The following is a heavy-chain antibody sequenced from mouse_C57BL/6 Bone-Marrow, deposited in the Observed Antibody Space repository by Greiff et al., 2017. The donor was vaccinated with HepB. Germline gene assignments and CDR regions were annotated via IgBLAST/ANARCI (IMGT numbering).Heavy chain of an antibody. Sequence: VQLQQSGPGLVQPSQSLSITCTVSGFSLTSYGVHWVRQSPGKGLEWLGVIWSGGSTDYNAAFISRLSISKDNSKSQVFFKMTSLQADDTAIYYSASIYYDYPAWFAYWGQGTLVTVSA. D-gene: IGHD2-4*01. CDR3: ASIYYDYPAWFAY. CDR2: IWSGGST. CDR1: GFSLTSYG. J-gene: IGHJ3*01. V-gene: IGHV2-2*01.